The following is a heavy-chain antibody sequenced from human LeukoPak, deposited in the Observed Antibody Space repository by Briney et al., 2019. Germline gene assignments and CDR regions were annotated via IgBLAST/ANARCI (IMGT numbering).Heavy chain of an antibody. V-gene: IGHV4-34*01. CDR3: ARGRSLWFGEQRVDY. CDR2: INHSGST. Sequence: SETLSLTCAVYGGSFSGYYWSWIRQPPGKGLEWIGEINHSGSTNYNPSLKSRVTISVDTSKNQFSLKLSSVTAADTAVYYCARGRSLWFGEQRVDYWGQGTLVTVSS. D-gene: IGHD3-10*01. J-gene: IGHJ4*02. CDR1: GGSFSGYY.